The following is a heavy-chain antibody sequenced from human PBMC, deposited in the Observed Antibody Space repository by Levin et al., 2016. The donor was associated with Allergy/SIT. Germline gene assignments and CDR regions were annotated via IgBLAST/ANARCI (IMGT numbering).Heavy chain of an antibody. CDR2: ISSSSSYI. CDR3: ARVSYSHYGMDV. D-gene: IGHD2-21*01. Sequence: GGSLRLSCAASGFTFSSYSMNWVRQAPGKGLEWVSSISSSSSYIYYADSVKGRFTISRDNAKNSLYLQMNSLRAEDTAVYYCARVSYSHYGMDVWGQGTTVTVSS. V-gene: IGHV3-21*01. CDR1: GFTFSSYS. J-gene: IGHJ6*02.